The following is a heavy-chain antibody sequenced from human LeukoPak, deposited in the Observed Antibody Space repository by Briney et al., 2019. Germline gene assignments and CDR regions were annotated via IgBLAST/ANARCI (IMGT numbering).Heavy chain of an antibody. CDR1: GFTFSSYA. J-gene: IGHJ6*02. Sequence: GGSLRLSCAASGFTFSSYAMHWVRQAPGKGLEWVTVISYDGSNKYYADSVKGRFTISRDNSKNTLYPQMNSLRAEDTAVYYCARGLPLVRGVIYYYYGMDVWGQGTTVTVSS. CDR2: ISYDGSNK. CDR3: ARGLPLVRGVIYYYYGMDV. D-gene: IGHD3-10*01. V-gene: IGHV3-30-3*01.